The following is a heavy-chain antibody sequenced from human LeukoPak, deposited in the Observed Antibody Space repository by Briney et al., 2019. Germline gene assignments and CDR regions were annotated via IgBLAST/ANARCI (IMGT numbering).Heavy chain of an antibody. J-gene: IGHJ4*02. Sequence: VTNIKQDESEKYYVDSVKGRFTVSRDNAKNSLYLQMNSLRAEDTAVYYCARVSEGNNFDYWGQGTLVTVSS. CDR2: IKQDESEK. V-gene: IGHV3-7*01. CDR3: ARVSEGNNFDY.